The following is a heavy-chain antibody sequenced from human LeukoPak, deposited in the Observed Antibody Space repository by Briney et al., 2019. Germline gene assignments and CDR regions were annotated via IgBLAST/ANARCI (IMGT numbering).Heavy chain of an antibody. D-gene: IGHD1-26*01. Sequence: GGSLRLSCAASGFTFSSYSMNWVRQAPGKGLEWVSSISSSSSYIYYADSVKGRFTISRDSAKNSLYLQMNSLRAEDTAVYYCATRLGYSGNYLPLSYRGQGTLVTVSS. J-gene: IGHJ4*02. V-gene: IGHV3-21*01. CDR2: ISSSSSYI. CDR3: ATRLGYSGNYLPLSY. CDR1: GFTFSSYS.